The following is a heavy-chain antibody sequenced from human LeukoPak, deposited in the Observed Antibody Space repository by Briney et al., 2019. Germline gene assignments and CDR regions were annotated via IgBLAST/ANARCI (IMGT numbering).Heavy chain of an antibody. V-gene: IGHV4-59*01. CDR3: ARVPVVRYNWFDP. CDR2: IYYSGSS. Sequence: SETLSLTCTVSGDSISSYYWSWLRQPPGKGLEWLGYIYYSGSSNYNPSLKSRVTLSVDTSKNQFSLKLSSVTAADTAVYYCARVPVVRYNWFDPWGQGTLVTVSS. CDR1: GDSISSYY. J-gene: IGHJ5*02. D-gene: IGHD3-22*01.